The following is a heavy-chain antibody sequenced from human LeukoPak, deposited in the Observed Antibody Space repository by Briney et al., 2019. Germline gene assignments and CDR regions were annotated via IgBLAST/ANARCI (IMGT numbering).Heavy chain of an antibody. CDR3: ARGCAYNFEY. Sequence: SETLSLTCTVSGGSISSYYWSWIRQPPGKGLEWSGYIYYSGSTNYNPSLKSRVTISVDTSKNQFSLKLSSVTAADTAVYYCARGCAYNFEYWGQGTLVTVSS. CDR1: GGSISSYY. CDR2: IYYSGST. D-gene: IGHD5-24*01. J-gene: IGHJ4*02. V-gene: IGHV4-59*01.